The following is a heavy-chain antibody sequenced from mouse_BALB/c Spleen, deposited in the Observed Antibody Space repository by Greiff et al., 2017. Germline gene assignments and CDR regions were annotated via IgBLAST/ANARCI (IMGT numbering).Heavy chain of an antibody. Sequence: VQLQQPGAELVKPGASVKLSCKASGYTFTSYYMYWVKQRPGQGLEWIGGINPSNGGTNFNEKFKSKATLTVDKSSSTAYMQLSSLTSEDSAVYYCTRSGGSPWFAYWGQGTLVTVSA. D-gene: IGHD3-1*01. CDR1: GYTFTSYY. CDR2: INPSNGGT. J-gene: IGHJ3*01. V-gene: IGHV1S81*02. CDR3: TRSGGSPWFAY.